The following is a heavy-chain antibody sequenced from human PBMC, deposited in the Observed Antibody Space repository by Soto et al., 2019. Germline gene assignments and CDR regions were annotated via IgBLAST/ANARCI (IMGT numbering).Heavy chain of an antibody. V-gene: IGHV1-3*01. Sequence: GASAKVSCKASGYTFEIYAMQWVRQEPRQRLEWMGWINAGNGNTKYSQKFQGRVTITRDTSASTAYMELSSLRSEDTAVYYCARDRGHYDSSGYYSPDAFDIWGQGTMVTVSS. D-gene: IGHD3-22*01. J-gene: IGHJ3*02. CDR2: INAGNGNT. CDR3: ARDRGHYDSSGYYSPDAFDI. CDR1: GYTFEIYA.